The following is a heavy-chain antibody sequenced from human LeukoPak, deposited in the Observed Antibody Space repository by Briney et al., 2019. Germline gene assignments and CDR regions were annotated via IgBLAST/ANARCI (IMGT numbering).Heavy chain of an antibody. D-gene: IGHD4-17*01. V-gene: IGHV1-69*04. CDR2: IIPILGIA. CDR3: AREWDDYGDYGHYYYGMDV. Sequence: SVKVSCKASGGTFSSYAISWVRQAPGQGLEWMGRIIPILGIANYAQKFQGRVTITADKSTSTAYMELSSLRSEDTAVYYCAREWDDYGDYGHYYYGMDVWGQGTTVTVSS. J-gene: IGHJ6*02. CDR1: GGTFSSYA.